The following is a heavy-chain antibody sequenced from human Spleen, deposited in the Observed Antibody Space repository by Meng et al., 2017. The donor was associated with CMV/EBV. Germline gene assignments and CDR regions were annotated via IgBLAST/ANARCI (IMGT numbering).Heavy chain of an antibody. J-gene: IGHJ4*02. Sequence: GESLKISCAASGFTFSRYGMHWVRQAPGKGLEWVAVISDDGSNKYYADSVKGRFTISRDNSKNTLYLQMNSLRAEDTAVYHCAREIAAGFDYWGQGTLVTVSS. CDR2: ISDDGSNK. CDR1: GFTFSRYG. D-gene: IGHD6-13*01. V-gene: IGHV3-30*04. CDR3: AREIAAGFDY.